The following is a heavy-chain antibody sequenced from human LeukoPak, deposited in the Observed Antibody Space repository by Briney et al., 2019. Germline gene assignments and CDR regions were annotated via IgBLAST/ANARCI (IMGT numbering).Heavy chain of an antibody. CDR3: AKTGRYCSSTSCYELSGFFDY. Sequence: GGSLRLSCAASGFTFSHYAMSWVRQTPGKGLEWVSTIKARGDNTYYADSVKGRFTISRDNSKNTLYLQMNSLRAEDTAVYYCAKTGRYCSSTSCYELSGFFDYWGQGTLVTVSS. J-gene: IGHJ4*02. CDR1: GFTFSHYA. CDR2: IKARGDNT. D-gene: IGHD2-2*01. V-gene: IGHV3-23*01.